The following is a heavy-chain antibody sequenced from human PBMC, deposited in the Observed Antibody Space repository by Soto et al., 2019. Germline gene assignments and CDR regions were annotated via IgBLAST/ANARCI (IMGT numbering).Heavy chain of an antibody. V-gene: IGHV4-34*01. CDR1: GGSFSGYY. CDR2: INHSGST. Sequence: SETLSLTCAVYGGSFSGYYWSWIRQPPGKGLEWIGEINHSGSTNYNPSLKSRVTISVDTSKNQFSLKLSSVTAADTAVYYCARGRAYLVGATKNSYYYYGMDVWGQGTTVTVSS. J-gene: IGHJ6*02. D-gene: IGHD1-26*01. CDR3: ARGRAYLVGATKNSYYYYGMDV.